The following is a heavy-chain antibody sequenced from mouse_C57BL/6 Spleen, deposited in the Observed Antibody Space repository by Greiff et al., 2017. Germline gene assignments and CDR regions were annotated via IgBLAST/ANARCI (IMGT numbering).Heavy chain of an antibody. V-gene: IGHV1-12*01. D-gene: IGHD1-1*01. CDR3: ARFELSDYCGSSYAMDY. CDR2: IYPGNGDT. J-gene: IGHJ4*01. Sequence: LQESGAELVRPGASVKMSCKASGYTFTSYNMHWVKQTPRQGLEWIGAIYPGNGDTSYNQKFKGKATLTVDKSSSTAYMQLSSLTSEDSAVYFCARFELSDYCGSSYAMDYWGQGTSVTVSS. CDR1: GYTFTSYN.